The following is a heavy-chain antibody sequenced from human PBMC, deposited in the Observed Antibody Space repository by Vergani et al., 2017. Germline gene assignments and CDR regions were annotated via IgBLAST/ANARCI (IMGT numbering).Heavy chain of an antibody. CDR1: GGSISSYY. CDR2: IYYSGST. Sequence: QVQLQESGPGLVKPSETLSLTCTVSGGSISSYYWSWIRQPPGKGLEWIGYIYYSGSTNYNPSLKSRVTISVDTSKNQFSLKLSSVTAADTAVYYCARDSNTGTFDYLGQGTLVTVSS. CDR3: ARDSNTGTFDY. J-gene: IGHJ4*02. D-gene: IGHD1-14*01. V-gene: IGHV4-59*01.